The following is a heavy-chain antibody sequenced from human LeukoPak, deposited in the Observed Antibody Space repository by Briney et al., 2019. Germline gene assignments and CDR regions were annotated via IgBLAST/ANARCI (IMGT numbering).Heavy chain of an antibody. D-gene: IGHD2-2*01. Sequence: GESLKISCKGTGYSFTSYCIGSVRQMPGKGLEWMGIIYPGDSDTRYSPSFQGQVTMSADKSINTAYLQWSSLKASDTAMYYCATRQGCSSTSCPPDSWGQGTLVTVSS. J-gene: IGHJ4*02. CDR1: GYSFTSYC. CDR2: IYPGDSDT. CDR3: ATRQGCSSTSCPPDS. V-gene: IGHV5-51*01.